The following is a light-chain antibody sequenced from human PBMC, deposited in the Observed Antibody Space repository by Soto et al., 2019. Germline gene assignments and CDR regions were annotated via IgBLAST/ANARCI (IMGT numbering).Light chain of an antibody. J-gene: IGLJ2*01. Sequence: QSVLTQPPSASGTPGQRVTISCSGSSSNIGSNTVNWYQQLPGTAPKLLIYSNNQRPSGVPDRFSGSKSGTSASLAISGLQSVDEADYYCAAWDDSLNGPEFGGGTKVTVL. CDR1: SSNIGSNT. CDR3: AAWDDSLNGPE. V-gene: IGLV1-44*01. CDR2: SNN.